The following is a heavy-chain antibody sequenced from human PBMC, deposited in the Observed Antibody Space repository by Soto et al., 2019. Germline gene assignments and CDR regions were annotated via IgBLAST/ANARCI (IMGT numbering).Heavy chain of an antibody. Sequence: TSETLSLTCTVSGGSISSYYWSWIRQPPGKGLEWIGYIYYSGSTNYNPSLKSRVTISVDTSKNQFSLKLSSVTAADTAVYYCARAKAPPYSSSWYWFDPWGQGTLVTVSS. J-gene: IGHJ5*02. D-gene: IGHD6-13*01. CDR2: IYYSGST. CDR1: GGSISSYY. CDR3: ARAKAPPYSSSWYWFDP. V-gene: IGHV4-59*08.